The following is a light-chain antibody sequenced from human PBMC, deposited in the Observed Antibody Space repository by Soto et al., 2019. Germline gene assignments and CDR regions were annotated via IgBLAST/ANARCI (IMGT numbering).Light chain of an antibody. CDR2: AAS. CDR1: QGISSY. J-gene: IGKJ3*01. CDR3: QQLNSYPEAS. V-gene: IGKV1-9*01. Sequence: DTQLTQSPSFLSASVGDRVTITCRASQGISSYLAWYQQKPGKAPKLLIYAASTLQSGVPSRFSGSGSGTEFTLTISSLQPEDFATYYCQQLNSYPEASFGPGTKVDIK.